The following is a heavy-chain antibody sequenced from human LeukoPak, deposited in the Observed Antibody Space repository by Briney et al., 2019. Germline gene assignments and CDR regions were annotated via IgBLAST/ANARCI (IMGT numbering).Heavy chain of an antibody. D-gene: IGHD5-24*01. CDR3: ARGGGSSGWLQFDF. CDR2: ISYDGSNK. J-gene: IGHJ4*02. CDR1: GFTFNSYS. V-gene: IGHV3-30*04. Sequence: GGSLRLSCAASGFTFNSYSMHWVRQAPGKGLEWVAVISYDGSNKYYADSLKGRFTISRDNSKNMLYLQLNSLRAEDTAVYYCARGGGSSGWLQFDFWGQGTLVTVSS.